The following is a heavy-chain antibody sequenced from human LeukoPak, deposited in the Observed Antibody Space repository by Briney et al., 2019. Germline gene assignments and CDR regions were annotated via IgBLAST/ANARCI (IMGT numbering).Heavy chain of an antibody. CDR1: GYTFTSYA. J-gene: IGHJ4*02. CDR3: ARDSYYGSGSYYPFDY. D-gene: IGHD3-10*01. CDR2: INAGNGNT. Sequence: ASVKVSCKASGYTFTSYAMHWVRQAPGQRLEWMGWINAGNGNTKYSQKFQGRVTITRDTSASTAYMELSSLRSEDTAVYYCARDSYYGSGSYYPFDYWGQGTLVTVSS. V-gene: IGHV1-3*01.